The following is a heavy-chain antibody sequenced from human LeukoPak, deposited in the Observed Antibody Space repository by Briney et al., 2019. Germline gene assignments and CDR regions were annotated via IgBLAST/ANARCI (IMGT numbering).Heavy chain of an antibody. CDR3: ARVAAGYSVNYFDY. CDR2: INQDENHR. Sequence: PGGSLRLSCTASGFTFSTYWMTWVRQAPGKGLEWVASINQDENHRHYVPSARGRFTISRDNVENSLYLQMNSLRDEDTAVYYCARVAAGYSVNYFDYWGQGTLVTVSS. V-gene: IGHV3-7*01. D-gene: IGHD4-23*01. J-gene: IGHJ4*02. CDR1: GFTFSTYW.